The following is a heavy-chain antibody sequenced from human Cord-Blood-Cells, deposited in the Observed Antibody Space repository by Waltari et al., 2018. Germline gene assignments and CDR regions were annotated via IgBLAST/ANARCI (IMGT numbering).Heavy chain of an antibody. V-gene: IGHV4-39*01. Sequence: SYYWGWIRQPPGKGLEWIGSIYYSGSTYYNPSLKSRVTISVDTSKNQFSLKLSSVTAADTAVYYCARQVWYGSGSYYNWFDPWGQGTLVTVSS. CDR1: SYY. D-gene: IGHD3-10*01. CDR2: IYYSGST. CDR3: ARQVWYGSGSYYNWFDP. J-gene: IGHJ5*02.